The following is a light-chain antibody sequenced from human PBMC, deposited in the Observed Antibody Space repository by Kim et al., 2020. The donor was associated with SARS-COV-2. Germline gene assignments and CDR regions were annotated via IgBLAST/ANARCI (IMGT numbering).Light chain of an antibody. V-gene: IGKV3-20*01. CDR2: DAS. J-gene: IGKJ1*01. CDR1: LSVSSNS. Sequence: PGERATLSCRASLSVSSNSLAWYQQKPGQAPRLLIYDASTRATGTPDRFSGSGSGTDFTLTISRLEPEDFAVYFCQQYGSSPRTFGQGTKVDIK. CDR3: QQYGSSPRT.